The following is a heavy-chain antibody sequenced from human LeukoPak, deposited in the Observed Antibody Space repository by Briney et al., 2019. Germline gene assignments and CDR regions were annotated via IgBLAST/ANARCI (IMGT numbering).Heavy chain of an antibody. CDR2: ITGSGGST. V-gene: IGHV3-23*01. J-gene: IGHJ6*03. Sequence: PGGSLRLSCAASGFTSDDYAMHWVRQAPGKGLEWVSGITGSGGSTYYADSVKGRFTISRDNSKNTLFLQMNSLRVEDTAVYYCAKDEGSGYLRGYYYYMDVWGKGTTVTVSS. D-gene: IGHD3-3*01. CDR3: AKDEGSGYLRGYYYYMDV. CDR1: GFTSDDYA.